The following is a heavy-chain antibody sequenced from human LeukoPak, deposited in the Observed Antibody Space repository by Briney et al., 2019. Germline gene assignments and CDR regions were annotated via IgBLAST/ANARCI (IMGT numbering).Heavy chain of an antibody. CDR3: ARGGPAAPTDY. CDR1: GGSFSGYY. D-gene: IGHD2-2*01. J-gene: IGHJ4*02. CDR2: INHSGST. Sequence: SETLSLTCAVYGGSFSGYYWSWIRQPPGKGLEWIGEINHSGSTNYNPSLKSRVTISVDTSKNRFSLKLSSVTAADTAVYYCARGGPAAPTDYWGQGTLVTVSS. V-gene: IGHV4-34*01.